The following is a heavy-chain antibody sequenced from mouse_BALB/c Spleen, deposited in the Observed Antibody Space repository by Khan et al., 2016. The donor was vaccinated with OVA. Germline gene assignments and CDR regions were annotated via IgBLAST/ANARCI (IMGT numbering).Heavy chain of an antibody. V-gene: IGHV2-9*02. J-gene: IGHJ2*01. CDR2: IWAGGST. D-gene: IGHD1-3*01. CDR1: GFSLTSYG. Sequence: QVQLKESGPGLVAPSQSLSITCTVSGFSLTSYGVHWVRQPPGKGLEWLGVIWAGGSTNYNSALMSRLSISKDNSKSQVFLKSNSMQTDATAMYYCDRLKDIWGQGTTLKVSS. CDR3: DRLKDI.